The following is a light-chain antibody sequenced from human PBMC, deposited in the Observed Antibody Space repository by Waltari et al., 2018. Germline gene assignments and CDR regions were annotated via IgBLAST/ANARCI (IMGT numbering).Light chain of an antibody. CDR2: LGS. Sequence: DIVATSSPLPLPVTPGGPASISCTSMQSLLHSNGNNYLDWYLQKPGQSPLLLIYLGSNRASGVPDRFSGSGSGTDFTLKISRVEAEDVGVYYCMQSLQALWTFGQGTKVEFK. CDR1: QSLLHSNGNNY. CDR3: MQSLQALWT. J-gene: IGKJ1*01. V-gene: IGKV2-28*01.